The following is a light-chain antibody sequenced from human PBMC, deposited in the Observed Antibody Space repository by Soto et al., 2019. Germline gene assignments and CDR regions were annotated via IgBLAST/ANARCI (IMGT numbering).Light chain of an antibody. CDR1: SSDVGGYNY. J-gene: IGLJ2*01. V-gene: IGLV2-14*01. CDR2: DVS. Sequence: QSALTQPASVSGSPGQSITISCTGTSSDVGGYNYVSWYQQHPGKAPKLMIYDVSNRPSGVSNRFSGSKSGNTASLTISGLQAEDEAEYYCSSYTSSSNLLFGGGTKLTVL. CDR3: SSYTSSSNLL.